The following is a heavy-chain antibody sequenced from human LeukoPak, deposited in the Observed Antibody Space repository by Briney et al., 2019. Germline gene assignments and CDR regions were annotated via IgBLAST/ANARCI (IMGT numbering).Heavy chain of an antibody. J-gene: IGHJ1*01. Sequence: GRSLRLSCAASGFTFRSYAMHWVRQAPGKGLEWVAVISYDGSNKYYADSVKGRFTISRDNSKNTLYLQMNSLRAEDTAVYYCARGGAARLHFQNWGQGTLVTVSS. CDR3: ARGGAARLHFQN. D-gene: IGHD6-6*01. CDR1: GFTFRSYA. CDR2: ISYDGSNK. V-gene: IGHV3-30-3*01.